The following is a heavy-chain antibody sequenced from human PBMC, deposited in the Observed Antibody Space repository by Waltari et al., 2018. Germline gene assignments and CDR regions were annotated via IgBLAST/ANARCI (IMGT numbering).Heavy chain of an antibody. CDR3: ARASIAARLSYYYGMDV. CDR2: INHSGST. D-gene: IGHD6-6*01. J-gene: IGHJ6*02. V-gene: IGHV4-34*01. CDR1: GGSFSGYY. Sequence: QVQLQQWGAGLLKPSETLSLTCAVYGGSFSGYYWSWIRQPPGKGLEWIGEINHSGSTNYNPSLKSRVTISVDTSKNQFSLKLSSVTAADTAVYYCARASIAARLSYYYGMDVWGQGTTVTVSS.